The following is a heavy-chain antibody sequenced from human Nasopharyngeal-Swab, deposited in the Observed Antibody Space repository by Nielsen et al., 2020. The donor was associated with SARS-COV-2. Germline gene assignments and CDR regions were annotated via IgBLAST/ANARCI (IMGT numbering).Heavy chain of an antibody. V-gene: IGHV3-30*03. CDR2: ISSDGSDK. CDR1: RFTFSRWP. Sequence: LKISCVASRFTFSRWPMHWVRQAPGKGLEWVTVISSDGSDKQYVDSVKGRFTISRDNSKNTLYLQVKSLRVDDTGVYYCASLRADTPDFAYLGQGTLVTVSS. D-gene: IGHD2-15*01. CDR3: ASLRADTPDFAY. J-gene: IGHJ4*02.